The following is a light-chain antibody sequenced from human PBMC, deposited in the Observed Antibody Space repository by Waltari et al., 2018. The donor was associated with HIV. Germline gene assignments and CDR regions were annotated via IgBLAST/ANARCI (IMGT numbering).Light chain of an antibody. CDR3: QQYYTTPLT. Sequence: DIVMTQSPDSLTVSLGERATINCKSSQSILYISNNKNYLTWYQQKPGQPPKLLIYWASTRESGVPARFSGSGSGPDFTLPISSLQAADVAVYYCQQYYTTPLTCGGGTKVEIK. J-gene: IGKJ4*01. CDR1: QSILYISNNKNY. CDR2: WAS. V-gene: IGKV4-1*01.